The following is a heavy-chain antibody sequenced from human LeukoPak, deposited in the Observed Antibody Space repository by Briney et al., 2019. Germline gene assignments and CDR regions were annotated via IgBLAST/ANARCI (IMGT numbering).Heavy chain of an antibody. J-gene: IGHJ4*02. Sequence: PGKSLRLSCAASGFTFSSYAMSWVRQAPGKGLEWVSVIYTGGYTYYAGSVKGRFTISRDNSKNTLYLQMNSLRADDTAVYYCAKSHHVTAIDYWGQGTLVTVSS. CDR1: GFTFSSYA. V-gene: IGHV3-23*03. D-gene: IGHD2-21*02. CDR2: IYTGGYT. CDR3: AKSHHVTAIDY.